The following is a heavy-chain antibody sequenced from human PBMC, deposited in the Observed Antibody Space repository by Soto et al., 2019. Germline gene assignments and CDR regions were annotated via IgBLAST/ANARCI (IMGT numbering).Heavy chain of an antibody. V-gene: IGHV4-4*02. J-gene: IGHJ4*02. CDR1: GGSISSSNW. D-gene: IGHD1-7*01. Sequence: QVQLQESGPGLVKPSGTLSLTCAVSGGSISSSNWWSWVRQPPGKGLVWIGEIYHSGSTNYNPSLKSRVTISVEKSKNQFSLKLSSVTAADTAVYYCARDKGNWNFRPHYFDYWGQGTLVTISS. CDR3: ARDKGNWNFRPHYFDY. CDR2: IYHSGST.